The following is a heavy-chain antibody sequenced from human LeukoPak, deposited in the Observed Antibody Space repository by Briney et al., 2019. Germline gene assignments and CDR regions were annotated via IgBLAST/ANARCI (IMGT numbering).Heavy chain of an antibody. CDR1: GYTFTSYY. CDR3: ARDLRGAAAGYYGMDV. J-gene: IGHJ6*02. D-gene: IGHD6-25*01. V-gene: IGHV1-46*01. CDR2: INPSGGST. Sequence: ASVKVSCKASGYTFTSYYMHWVRQAPGQGLEWMGIINPSGGSTSYAQKFQGRVTMTTDTSTSTAYMELRSLRSDDTAVYYCARDLRGAAAGYYGMDVWGQGTTVTVSS.